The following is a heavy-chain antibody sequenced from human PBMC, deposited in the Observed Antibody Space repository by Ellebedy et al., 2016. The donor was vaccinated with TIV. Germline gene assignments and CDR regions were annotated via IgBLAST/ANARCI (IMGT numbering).Heavy chain of an antibody. CDR2: IVSNLGGGTT. D-gene: IGHD3-3*01. V-gene: IGHV3-15*04. Sequence: GESLKISXAASGFTFTNAWMSWVRQAPGKGLEWVGRIVSNLGGGTTDYAAPVKGRFTISRDDSKNTLYLQMNSLKTEDTAVYYCTTHHDLWSHIYWGQGTLVTVSS. J-gene: IGHJ4*02. CDR1: GFTFTNAW. CDR3: TTHHDLWSHIY.